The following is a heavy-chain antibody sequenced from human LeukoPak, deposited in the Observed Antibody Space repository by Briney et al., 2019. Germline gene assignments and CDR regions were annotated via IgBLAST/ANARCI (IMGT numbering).Heavy chain of an antibody. D-gene: IGHD6-13*01. CDR2: IYHRGNT. CDR3: ARETYTSSQRDY. CDR1: SYSITSDYY. V-gene: IGHV4-38-2*02. J-gene: IGHJ4*02. Sequence: SETLSLTCTVSSYSITSDYYWGWIRQPPGKGLEWIGTIYHRGNTYYSPSLKSRVTISLGTSKNQFSLNLISVTAADTAVYFCARETYTSSQRDYWGQGTLVTVSS.